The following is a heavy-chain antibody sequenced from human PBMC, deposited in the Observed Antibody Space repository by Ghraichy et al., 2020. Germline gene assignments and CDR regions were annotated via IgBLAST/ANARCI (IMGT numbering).Heavy chain of an antibody. CDR3: ARDPAGDYGV. CDR1: DDSITSYY. Sequence: SETLSLTCTVSDDSITSYYWSWIRLSPGKGLEWIGYIHSRGVIKYSPALKSRVIISIDPPKKQLSLNPTSVTAADTATYFCARDPAGDYGVWGRGTRVVVSS. D-gene: IGHD4-17*01. J-gene: IGHJ4*02. CDR2: IHSRGVI. V-gene: IGHV4-4*08.